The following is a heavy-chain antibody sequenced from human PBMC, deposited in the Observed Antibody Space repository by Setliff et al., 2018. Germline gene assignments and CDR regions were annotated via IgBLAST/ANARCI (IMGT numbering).Heavy chain of an antibody. J-gene: IGHJ4*02. Sequence: SETLSLTCTVSGGSISSHYWSWIRQPPGKGLEWIGSIYYSGSTNYNPSLKSRVTISVDTSKNQFSLKLSSVTAADTAVYYCARGKLLWFGELRAQYYFDYWGQGTPVTV. D-gene: IGHD3-10*01. CDR3: ARGKLLWFGELRAQYYFDY. CDR1: GGSISSHY. CDR2: IYYSGST. V-gene: IGHV4-59*11.